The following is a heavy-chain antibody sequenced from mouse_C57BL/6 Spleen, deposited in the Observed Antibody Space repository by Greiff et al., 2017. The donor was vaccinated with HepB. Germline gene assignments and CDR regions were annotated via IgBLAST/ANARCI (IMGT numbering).Heavy chain of an antibody. CDR1: GFTFSDYG. J-gene: IGHJ1*03. D-gene: IGHD1-1*01. V-gene: IGHV5-17*01. CDR3: ARSYYGKAHWYFDV. Sequence: DVQLQESGGGLVKPGGSLKLSCAASGFTFSDYGMHWVRQAPEKGLEWVAYISSGSSTIYYADTVKGRFTISRDNAKNTLFLQMTSLRSEDTAMYYCARSYYGKAHWYFDVWGTGTTVTVSS. CDR2: ISSGSSTI.